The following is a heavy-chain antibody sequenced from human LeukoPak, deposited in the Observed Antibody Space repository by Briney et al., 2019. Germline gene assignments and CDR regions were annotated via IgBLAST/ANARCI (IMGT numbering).Heavy chain of an antibody. J-gene: IGHJ6*03. CDR1: GFTFSNAW. V-gene: IGHV3-15*01. D-gene: IGHD2-21*01. Sequence: SGGSLRLSXAASGFTFSNAWMSWVRQAPGKGLEWVGRIKSKTDGGTTDYAAPVKGRFTISRDDSKNTLYLQMNSLKTEDTAVYYCTTDCGGDCYTYYYYYYYMDVWGKGTTVTVSS. CDR2: IKSKTDGGTT. CDR3: TTDCGGDCYTYYYYYYYMDV.